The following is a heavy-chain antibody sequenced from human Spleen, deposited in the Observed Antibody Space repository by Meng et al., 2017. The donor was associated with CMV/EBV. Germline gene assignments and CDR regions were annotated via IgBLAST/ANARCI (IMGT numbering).Heavy chain of an antibody. CDR1: FGSNY. CDR3: ARGPKDCSSPTCRYYWYFDR. J-gene: IGHJ2*01. D-gene: IGHD2-2*01. CDR2: INHSGST. Sequence: FGSNYWSWIGRPPGEGGGWSEKINHSGSTNNSQSLRSRLTISVDTYKNKFSLELSSVTAADTDVYYCARGPKDCSSPTCRYYWYFDRWGRGTLVTVSS. V-gene: IGHV4-34*01.